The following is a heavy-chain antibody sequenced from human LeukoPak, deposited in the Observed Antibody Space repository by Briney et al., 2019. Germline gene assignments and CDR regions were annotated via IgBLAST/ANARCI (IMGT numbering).Heavy chain of an antibody. CDR2: IYYSGST. Sequence: SETLSLTCTVSGGSISTYYWSWIRQLPGKGLEWIGYIYYSGSTNYNPSLKSRVTISVDTSKNQFSLKLSSVTAADTAVYYCARHAGRAWFGELSYWGQGTLVTVSS. J-gene: IGHJ4*02. D-gene: IGHD3-10*01. CDR1: GGSISTYY. CDR3: ARHAGRAWFGELSY. V-gene: IGHV4-59*08.